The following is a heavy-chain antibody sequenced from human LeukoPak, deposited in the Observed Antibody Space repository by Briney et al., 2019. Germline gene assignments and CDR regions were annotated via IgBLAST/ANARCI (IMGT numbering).Heavy chain of an antibody. V-gene: IGHV3-30*04. CDR3: ARDRYYYDSSGYNYYYGMDV. CDR2: ISYDGSNK. Sequence: GGSLRLSCAASGFTFSSYAMHWVRQAPGKGLEWVAVISYDGSNKYYADSVKGRFTISRDNSKNTLYLQMNSLRAEDTAVYYCARDRYYYDSSGYNYYYGMDVWGQGTTVTVSS. J-gene: IGHJ6*02. CDR1: GFTFSSYA. D-gene: IGHD3-22*01.